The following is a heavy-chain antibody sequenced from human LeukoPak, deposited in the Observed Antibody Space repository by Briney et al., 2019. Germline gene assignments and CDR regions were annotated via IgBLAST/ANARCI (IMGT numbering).Heavy chain of an antibody. D-gene: IGHD3-9*01. Sequence: GGSLRLSCAASGFTFSSYGMHWVRQAPGKGLEWVAVIWYDGSNKYYADSVKGRFTISRDNSKNTLYLQMNSLRAEDTAVYYCAREIPLRYFDWPLWGQGTLVTVSS. J-gene: IGHJ4*02. CDR2: IWYDGSNK. CDR3: AREIPLRYFDWPL. V-gene: IGHV3-30*19. CDR1: GFTFSSYG.